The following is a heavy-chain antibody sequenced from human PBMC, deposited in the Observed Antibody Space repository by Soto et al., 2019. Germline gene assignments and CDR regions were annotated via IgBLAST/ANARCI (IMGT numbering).Heavy chain of an antibody. Sequence: ASVKVSCKASGYTFTSYYMHWVRQAPGQGLEWMGIINPSGGSTSYAQKFQGRVTMTRDTSTSTVYMELSSMRSEDTAVYYCARVSLVNGVWLPQNDAFDIWGQGTMVTVSS. CDR1: GYTFTSYY. CDR2: INPSGGST. D-gene: IGHD3-22*01. J-gene: IGHJ3*02. V-gene: IGHV1-46*01. CDR3: ARVSLVNGVWLPQNDAFDI.